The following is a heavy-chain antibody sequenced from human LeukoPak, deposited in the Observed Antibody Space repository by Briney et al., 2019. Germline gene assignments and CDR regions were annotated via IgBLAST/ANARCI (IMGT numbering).Heavy chain of an antibody. CDR2: INPNSGGT. CDR1: GYTFTGYY. D-gene: IGHD5-24*01. J-gene: IGHJ3*02. V-gene: IGHV1-2*02. Sequence: ASVKVSCKASGYTFTGYYMHWVRQAPGQGLEWMGWINPNSGGTNYAQKFQGRVTMTRDTSISTAYMELSRLRSDDTAVYYCARDRRSGWQPQAFDIWGQGTMVTVSS. CDR3: ARDRRSGWQPQAFDI.